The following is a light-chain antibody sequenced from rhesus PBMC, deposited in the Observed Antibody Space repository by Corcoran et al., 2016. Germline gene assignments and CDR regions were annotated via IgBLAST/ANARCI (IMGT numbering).Light chain of an antibody. V-gene: IGKV1-74*01. Sequence: DIQMTQSPSSLSASVGVRVTITCRASENVNNYLHWYQQKQGKAPKLLIYAASTLQMGVPSRFTGSGSGTDYTFTIRSLQPGDVGTYYSQRSYGTPRTFGKGTKVEIK. J-gene: IGKJ1*01. CDR1: ENVNNY. CDR2: AAS. CDR3: QRSYGTPRT.